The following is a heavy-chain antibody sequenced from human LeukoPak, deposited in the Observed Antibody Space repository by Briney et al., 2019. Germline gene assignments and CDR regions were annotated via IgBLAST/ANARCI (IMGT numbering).Heavy chain of an antibody. CDR2: INPNSGGT. Sequence: ASVKVSCKASGYTFTGYYMHWVRQAPGQGLEWMGWINPNSGGTNYAQKFQGRVTMTRDTSISTAYMELSRLRSDDTAVYYCARGGPNYYDSSGYYLGYWGQGTLVTVSS. D-gene: IGHD3-22*01. CDR3: ARGGPNYYDSSGYYLGY. J-gene: IGHJ4*02. CDR1: GYTFTGYY. V-gene: IGHV1-2*02.